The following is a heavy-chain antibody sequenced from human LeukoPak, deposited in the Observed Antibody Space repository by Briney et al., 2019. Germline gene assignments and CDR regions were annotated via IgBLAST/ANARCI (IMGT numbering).Heavy chain of an antibody. V-gene: IGHV1-69*13. J-gene: IGHJ5*02. Sequence: GASVKVSCKASGGTFSSYAISWVRQAPGQGLEWMGGIIPIFGTANYAQKFQGRVTITADESTSTAYMELSSLRSEDTAVYYCARARGGQPRPDLSFDPWGQGTLVTVSS. CDR1: GGTFSSYA. CDR3: ARARGGQPRPDLSFDP. CDR2: IIPIFGTA. D-gene: IGHD1-14*01.